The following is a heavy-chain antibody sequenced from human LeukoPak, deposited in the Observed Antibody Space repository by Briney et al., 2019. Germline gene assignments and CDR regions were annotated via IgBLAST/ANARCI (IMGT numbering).Heavy chain of an antibody. Sequence: ASVKVSCKASGGTFSSYAISWVRQAPGQGLEWMGGIIPIFGTANYAQKFQGRVTITADESTSTAYMELSSLRSEDTAVYYCARTKGDIVVPWFDPWGQGTLVTVSS. CDR3: ARTKGDIVVPWFDP. V-gene: IGHV1-69*13. J-gene: IGHJ5*02. CDR1: GGTFSSYA. D-gene: IGHD2-15*01. CDR2: IIPIFGTA.